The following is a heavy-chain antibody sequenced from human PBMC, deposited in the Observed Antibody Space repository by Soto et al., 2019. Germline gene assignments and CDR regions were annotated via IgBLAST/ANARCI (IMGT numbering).Heavy chain of an antibody. CDR1: GGSINSNYF. CDR3: ARHDGFSSGWIFDY. D-gene: IGHD6-19*01. CDR2: IYYGGNT. J-gene: IGHJ4*01. Sequence: SETVALTCAVSGGSINSNYFWGWIRRPPGRGLEWIGSIYYGGNTYYNPSLKSRVTISADLSKNQFSLNLNSVTAADTAVYYCARHDGFSSGWIFDYWGHGTLVTVSS. V-gene: IGHV4-39*01.